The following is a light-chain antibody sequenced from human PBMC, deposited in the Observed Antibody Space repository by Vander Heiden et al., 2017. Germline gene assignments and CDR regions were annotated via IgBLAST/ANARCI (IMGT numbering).Light chain of an antibody. J-gene: IGKJ1*01. CDR1: QSLFYSPNNNDV. CDR2: GAT. Sequence: DIVITQSPDSLAVSLGERATINCKCRQSLFYSPNNNDVVGWHQKKPGQPHKLIIYGATIREGGVPDRFTGGGAGKDFTITISRLQDEDVAVYYCQQYFSMPTFGQGTRVEI. V-gene: IGKV4-1*01. CDR3: QQYFSMPT.